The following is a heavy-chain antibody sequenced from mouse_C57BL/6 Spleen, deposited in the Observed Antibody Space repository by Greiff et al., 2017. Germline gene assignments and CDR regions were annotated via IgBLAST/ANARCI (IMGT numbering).Heavy chain of an antibody. CDR3: AKLEGSLLDY. V-gene: IGHV1-19*01. CDR1: GYTFTDYY. Sequence: EVQLQQSGPVLVKPGASVKMSCKASGYTFTDYYMNWVKQSHGKSLEWIGVINPYNGGTSYNQKFKGKATLTVDKSSSTAYMELNSLTSEDSAVYYCAKLEGSLLDYWGQGTTLTVSS. D-gene: IGHD4-1*01. J-gene: IGHJ2*01. CDR2: INPYNGGT.